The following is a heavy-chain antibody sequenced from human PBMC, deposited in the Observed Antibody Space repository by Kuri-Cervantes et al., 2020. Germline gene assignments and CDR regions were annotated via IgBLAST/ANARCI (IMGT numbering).Heavy chain of an antibody. J-gene: IGHJ6*02. CDR2: ISYDGSNK. CDR1: GFTFSSYA. Sequence: LSLTCAASGFTFSSYAMHWVRQAPGKGLEWVAVISYDGSNKYYADSVKGRFTISRDNYKNTLYLQMNSLRAEDTAVYYCARDGGSSSWYSLDGGMDVWGQGTTVTVSS. D-gene: IGHD6-13*01. CDR3: ARDGGSSSWYSLDGGMDV. V-gene: IGHV3-30-3*01.